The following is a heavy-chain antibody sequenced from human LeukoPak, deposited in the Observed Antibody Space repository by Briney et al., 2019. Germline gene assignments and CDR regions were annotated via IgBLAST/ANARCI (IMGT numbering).Heavy chain of an antibody. CDR1: GGPISLSYYY. CDR3: ATTTIRLGY. D-gene: IGHD1-1*01. CDR2: VYYSGST. J-gene: IGHJ4*02. Sequence: SETLSLTCNVSGGPISLSYYYWGWIRQPPGKGLEWIGSVYYSGSTYYNPSLKSRVTISIDTSKNQFSLKLSSVTAADTAVYYCATTTIRLGYWGQGTLVTVSS. V-gene: IGHV4-39*07.